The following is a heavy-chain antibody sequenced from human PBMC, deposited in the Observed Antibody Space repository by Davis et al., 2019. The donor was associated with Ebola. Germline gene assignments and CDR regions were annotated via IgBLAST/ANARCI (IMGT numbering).Heavy chain of an antibody. V-gene: IGHV3-15*01. CDR2: IKSKTDGGTT. Sequence: PGGSLRLSCAASGFTFSDHYMDWVRQAPGKGLEWVGRIKSKTDGGTTDYAAPVKGRFTISRDDSKNTLYLQMNSLKTEDTAVYYCTTDQFGHPTYYDFWSGYDYYYYMDVWGKGTTVTVSS. CDR3: TTDQFGHPTYYDFWSGYDYYYYMDV. J-gene: IGHJ6*03. D-gene: IGHD3-3*01. CDR1: GFTFSDHY.